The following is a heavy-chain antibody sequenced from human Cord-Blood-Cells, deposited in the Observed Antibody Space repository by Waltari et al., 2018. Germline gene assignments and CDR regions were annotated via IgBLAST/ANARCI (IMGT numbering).Heavy chain of an antibody. J-gene: IGHJ3*02. D-gene: IGHD4-17*01. CDR2: IRSKANSYAT. Sequence: EVQLVESGGGLVQPGGSLQLSCSASGFTFGGSAMHWVRRASGKGLEWVGRIRSKANSYATAYAASVKGRFTISRDDSKNTAYLQMNSLKTEDTAVYYCTSTTVINAFDIWGQGTMVTVSS. V-gene: IGHV3-73*02. CDR1: GFTFGGSA. CDR3: TSTTVINAFDI.